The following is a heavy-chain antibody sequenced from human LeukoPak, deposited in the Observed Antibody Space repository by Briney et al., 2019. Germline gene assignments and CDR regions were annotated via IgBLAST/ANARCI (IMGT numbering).Heavy chain of an antibody. CDR1: GFSFSGYW. CDR3: ATYRQVLLPFES. D-gene: IGHD2-8*02. CDR2: IKQDGSVT. V-gene: IGHV3-7*03. Sequence: GGSLRLSCAASGFSFSGYWMSWARQAPGKGLEWVANIKQDGSVTQYVDSVKGRFTISRDNAKNSLYLQMNSLRAEDTAIYYCATYRQVLLPFESWGQGTLVTVSS. J-gene: IGHJ4*02.